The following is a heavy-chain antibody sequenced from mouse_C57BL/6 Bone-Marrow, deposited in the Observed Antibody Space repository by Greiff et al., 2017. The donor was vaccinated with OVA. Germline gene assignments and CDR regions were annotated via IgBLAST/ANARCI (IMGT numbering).Heavy chain of an antibody. V-gene: IGHV5-2*01. D-gene: IGHD4-1*01. CDR1: EYEFPSHD. Sequence: EVKLMESGGGLVQPGESLKLSCESNEYEFPSHDMSWVRKTPEKRLELVAAINSDGGSTYYSDTMERRFIISRDNTKKTLYLQMSSLRSEDTALYYCARNWDGAWFAYWGQGTLVTVSA. CDR2: INSDGGST. J-gene: IGHJ3*01. CDR3: ARNWDGAWFAY.